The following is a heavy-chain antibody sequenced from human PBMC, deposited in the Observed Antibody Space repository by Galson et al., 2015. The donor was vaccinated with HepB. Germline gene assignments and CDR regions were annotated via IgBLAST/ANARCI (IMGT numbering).Heavy chain of an antibody. CDR1: GFSLSTSGVG. CDR2: IYWNDDK. J-gene: IGHJ4*02. D-gene: IGHD6-19*01. CDR3: AHRPYTRYSSGWYRASGVDY. V-gene: IGHV2-5*01. Sequence: PALVKPTQTLTLTCTFSGFSLSTSGVGVGWIRQPPGKALEWLALIYWNDDKRYSPSLKSRLTITKDTSKNQAVLTMTNMDPVDTATYYCAHRPYTRYSSGWYRASGVDYWGQGTLVTVSS.